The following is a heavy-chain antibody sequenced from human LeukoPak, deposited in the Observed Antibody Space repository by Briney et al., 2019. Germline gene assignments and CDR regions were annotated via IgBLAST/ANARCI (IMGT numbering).Heavy chain of an antibody. Sequence: ASVKVSCKASGYTFTSYAMNWARQAPGQGLEWMGWINTNTGKPTYAQGFTGRFVFSLDTSVSTAYLQIRSLTAEATAVSYCARGPPPWCSGGSCYAGRVYYYYYGMDVWGQGTTVTVSS. V-gene: IGHV7-4-1*01. CDR3: ARGPPPWCSGGSCYAGRVYYYYYGMDV. CDR2: INTNTGKP. D-gene: IGHD2-15*01. CDR1: GYTFTSYA. J-gene: IGHJ6*02.